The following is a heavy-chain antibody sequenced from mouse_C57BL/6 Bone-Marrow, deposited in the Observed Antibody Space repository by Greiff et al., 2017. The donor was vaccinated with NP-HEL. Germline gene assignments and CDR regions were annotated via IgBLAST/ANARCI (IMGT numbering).Heavy chain of an antibody. CDR3: ARSPIYYYGSSYGFAY. V-gene: IGHV1-81*01. Sequence: QVQLQQSGAELARPGASVKLSCKASGYTFTSYGISWVKQRTGQGLEWIGEIYPRSGNTYYNEKFKGKATLTADKSSSTAYMELRSLTSEDSAVYFCARSPIYYYGSSYGFAYWGQGTLVTVSA. D-gene: IGHD1-1*01. J-gene: IGHJ3*01. CDR1: GYTFTSYG. CDR2: IYPRSGNT.